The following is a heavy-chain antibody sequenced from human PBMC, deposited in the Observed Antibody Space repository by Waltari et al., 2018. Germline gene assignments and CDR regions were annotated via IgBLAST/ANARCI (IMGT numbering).Heavy chain of an antibody. CDR1: GYSISSGYY. J-gene: IGHJ4*02. V-gene: IGHV4-38-2*01. D-gene: IGHD6-6*01. CDR3: ARLTRRYYFDY. CDR2: IYHSGST. Sequence: QVQLQESGPGLVKPSETLSLTCAVSGYSISSGYYWGWIRQPPGKGLEWIGSIYHSGSTYYNPSLKSRVNISVDTSKNQFSLKLSSVTAADTAVYYCARLTRRYYFDYWGQGTLVTVSS.